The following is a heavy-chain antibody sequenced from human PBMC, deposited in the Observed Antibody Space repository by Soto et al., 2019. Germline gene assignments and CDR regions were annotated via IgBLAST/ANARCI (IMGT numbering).Heavy chain of an antibody. CDR2: INPNSGGT. CDR1: GYTFTGYY. D-gene: IGHD1-26*01. J-gene: IGHJ4*02. Sequence: QVQLVQSGAEVKKPGASVKVSCKASGYTFTGYYMHWVRQAPGQGPEWMGWINPNSGGTNDAQKFQGWVTMTRDTSISTAYMELSRLRSDDTAVYYCARQGGGSYYTYWGQGTLVTVSS. CDR3: ARQGGGSYYTY. V-gene: IGHV1-2*04.